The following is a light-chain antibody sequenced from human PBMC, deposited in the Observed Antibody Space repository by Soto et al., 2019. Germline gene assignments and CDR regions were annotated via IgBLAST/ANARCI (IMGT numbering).Light chain of an antibody. CDR3: ISHAGASNV. CDR2: EVN. J-gene: IGLJ1*01. Sequence: QSVRTQPPSASGSPGQSVAISCTGTSSDVGATDYVSWYQQHSGKAPKLLLYEVNKRPSGVPDRFSGSKSGNTASLTVSALQADDEADYYCISHAGASNVLGTGTKLTVL. V-gene: IGLV2-8*01. CDR1: SSDVGATDY.